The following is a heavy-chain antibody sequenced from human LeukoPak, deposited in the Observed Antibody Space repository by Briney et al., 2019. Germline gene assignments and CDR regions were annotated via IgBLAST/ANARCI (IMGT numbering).Heavy chain of an antibody. D-gene: IGHD2-2*01. V-gene: IGHV4-30-4*01. J-gene: IGHJ4*02. CDR3: ARLVPAAHFDY. CDR1: GGSISSGDYY. CDR2: IYYSGSP. Sequence: PSETLSLTCTVSGGSISSGDYYWSWIRQPPGKGLEWIGYIYYSGSPYSNPSLKSRLTISVDTSKNQFSLKLSSVTAADTAVYYCARLVPAAHFDYWGQGTLVTVSS.